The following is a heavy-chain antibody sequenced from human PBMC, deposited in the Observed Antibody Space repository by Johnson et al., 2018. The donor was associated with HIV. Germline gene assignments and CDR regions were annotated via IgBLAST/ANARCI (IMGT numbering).Heavy chain of an antibody. CDR3: ARVSGELGDAFDI. V-gene: IGHV3-13*01. CDR1: GFTFSSYA. Sequence: VQLVESGGGLVQPGGSLRLSCAASGFTFSSYAMSWVRQAPGKGLEWVSAIGTAGDTYYPGSVKGRFTISRENAKNSLYLQMNSLRAGDTAVYYCARVSGELGDAFDIWGQGTMVTVSS. D-gene: IGHD1-26*01. J-gene: IGHJ3*02. CDR2: IGTAGDT.